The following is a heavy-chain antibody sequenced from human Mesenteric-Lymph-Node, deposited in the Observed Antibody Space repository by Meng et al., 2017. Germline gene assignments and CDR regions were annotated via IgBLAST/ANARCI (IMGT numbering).Heavy chain of an antibody. CDR2: ISYDGSNK. V-gene: IGHV3-30*01. CDR1: GFTFSSYA. J-gene: IGHJ4*02. Sequence: GGSLRLSCAASGFTFSSYAMHWVRQAPGKGLEWVAVISYDGSNKYYADSVKGRFTISRDNSKNTLYLQMNSLRAEDTAVYYCARGTTPYGDYSDYWGQGTLVTVSS. CDR3: ARGTTPYGDYSDY. D-gene: IGHD4-17*01.